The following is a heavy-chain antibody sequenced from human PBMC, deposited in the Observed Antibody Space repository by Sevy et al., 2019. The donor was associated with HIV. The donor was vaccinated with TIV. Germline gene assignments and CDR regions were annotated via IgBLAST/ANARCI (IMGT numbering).Heavy chain of an antibody. Sequence: GGSLRLSCAASGFTFSSYSMNWVRQAPGKGLEWVSYISSSSSTIYYADSVKGRFTISRDNAKNALYLQMNSLRAEDTAVYYCARGSGGSVADFDYWGQGTLVTVSS. CDR1: GFTFSSYS. J-gene: IGHJ4*02. CDR3: ARGSGGSVADFDY. D-gene: IGHD3-16*01. CDR2: ISSSSSTI. V-gene: IGHV3-48*01.